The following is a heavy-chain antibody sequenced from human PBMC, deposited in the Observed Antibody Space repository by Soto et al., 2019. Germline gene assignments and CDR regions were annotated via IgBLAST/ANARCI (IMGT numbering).Heavy chain of an antibody. CDR3: ARSQGSSTSLEIYYYYYYGMAV. J-gene: IGHJ6*02. V-gene: IGHV1-69*01. CDR1: GGTFSSYA. CDR2: IIPISGTA. D-gene: IGHD2-2*01. Sequence: QVQLVQSGAEVQKPGSSVKVSCKASGGTFSSYAISWVRQAPGQGLEWMGGIIPISGTANYAQKFQGRVTITADESTSTDYMELSSLRSEDTAVYYCARSQGSSTSLEIYYYYYYGMAVWGQGTTVTVSS.